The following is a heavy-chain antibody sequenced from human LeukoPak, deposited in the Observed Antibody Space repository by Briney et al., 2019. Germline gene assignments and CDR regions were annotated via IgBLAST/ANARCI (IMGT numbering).Heavy chain of an antibody. Sequence: SETLSLTCTVSGGSTSGYYWSWIRQPPGKGLEWIGYIHYSGSTNYNPSLKSRVTISLDTSKNQFSLKLSSVTAADTAMYYCGRVPGTTGLDYWGQGTLVIVSS. D-gene: IGHD4-17*01. CDR3: GRVPGTTGLDY. CDR1: GGSTSGYY. J-gene: IGHJ4*02. V-gene: IGHV4-59*01. CDR2: IHYSGST.